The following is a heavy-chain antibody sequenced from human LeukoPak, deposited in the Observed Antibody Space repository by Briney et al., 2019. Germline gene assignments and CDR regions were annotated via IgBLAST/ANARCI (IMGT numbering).Heavy chain of an antibody. J-gene: IGHJ6*03. CDR3: ARLRSSSFYYYYMDV. V-gene: IGHV3-11*01. D-gene: IGHD6-6*01. Sequence: GGSLRLSCAASGFTFSNYWMTWVRQAPGKGLEWVSYISSSGSTIYYADSVKGRFTISRDNAKNSLYLQMNSLRAEDTAVYYCARLRSSSFYYYYMDVWGKGTTVTVSS. CDR1: GFTFSNYW. CDR2: ISSSGSTI.